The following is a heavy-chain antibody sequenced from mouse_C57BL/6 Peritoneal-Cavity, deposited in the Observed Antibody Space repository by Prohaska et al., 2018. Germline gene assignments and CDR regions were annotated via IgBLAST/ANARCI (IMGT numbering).Heavy chain of an antibody. D-gene: IGHD2-1*01. CDR3: MRYGNYWYFDV. Sequence: EVQLLETGGGLVQPGGSRGLSCEGSVFTFSGFLMSWVRQTPGKTLELIGDINSDGSEINYEPSIKDRFTIFREKDKSTLYLQMSNVRSEDTATYFCMRYGNYWYFDVWGTGTTVTVSS. CDR1: VFTFSGFL. CDR2: INSDGSEI. J-gene: IGHJ1*03. V-gene: IGHV11-2*01.